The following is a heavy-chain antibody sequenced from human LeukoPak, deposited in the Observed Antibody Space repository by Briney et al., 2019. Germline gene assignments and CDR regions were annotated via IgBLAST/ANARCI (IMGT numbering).Heavy chain of an antibody. CDR1: GFTFSNYE. Sequence: PGGSLGLSCAASGFTFSNYEMNWVRQAPGKGLEWVSYVSSSGRSIYYADSVKGRFTISRDKAQNSLYLQMNSLRAEDTAVYYCARSGTGVFDFWGQGTLVTVSS. CDR3: ARSGTGVFDF. CDR2: VSSSGRSI. J-gene: IGHJ4*02. V-gene: IGHV3-48*03. D-gene: IGHD3-10*01.